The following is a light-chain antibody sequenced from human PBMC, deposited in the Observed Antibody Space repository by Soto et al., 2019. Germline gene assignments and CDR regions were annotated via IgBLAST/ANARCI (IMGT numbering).Light chain of an antibody. CDR1: SSNIGSNY. CDR3: AAWDDSLSGLRV. J-gene: IGLJ1*01. CDR2: RNN. V-gene: IGLV1-47*01. Sequence: QAVVTQPPSASGTPGQRVTISCSGSSSNIGSNYVYWYQQLPGTAPKLLIYRNNQRPSGVPDRFSGSKSGTSASLAISGLRSEDEADYYCAAWDDSLSGLRVFGTGTKVTVL.